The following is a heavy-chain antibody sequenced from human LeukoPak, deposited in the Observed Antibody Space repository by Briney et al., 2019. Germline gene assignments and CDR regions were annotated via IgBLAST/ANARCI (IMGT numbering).Heavy chain of an antibody. J-gene: IGHJ4*02. CDR3: ARGYSGSYYN. V-gene: IGHV3-74*01. CDR1: GFTFSSYW. CDR2: INNDGSGT. D-gene: IGHD1-26*01. Sequence: GGSLRLSCAASGFTFSSYWMHWVRQPPGKGLVWVSRINNDGSGTTYADSVKGRFTISRDNAKNTLYLQMNSLRAEDTAVYYCARGYSGSYYNWGQGTLVTVSS.